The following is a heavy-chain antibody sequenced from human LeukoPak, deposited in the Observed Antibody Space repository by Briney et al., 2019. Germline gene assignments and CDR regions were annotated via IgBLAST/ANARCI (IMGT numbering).Heavy chain of an antibody. CDR1: GYTFINYY. Sequence: ASVKVSCKASGYTFINYYLHWVRQAPGQGLEWMGIINPSSGGTSYAQKFQGRVTMTTDTSTSTAYMELRSLRSGDTAVYYCARDPSNTSGRYVYFDFWGQGTLVTVSS. D-gene: IGHD6-19*01. CDR3: ARDPSNTSGRYVYFDF. CDR2: INPSSGGT. V-gene: IGHV1-46*01. J-gene: IGHJ4*02.